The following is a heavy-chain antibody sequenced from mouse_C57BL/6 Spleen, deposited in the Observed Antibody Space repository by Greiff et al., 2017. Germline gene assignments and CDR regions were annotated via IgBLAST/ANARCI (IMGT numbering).Heavy chain of an antibody. Sequence: QVQLQQSGPELVKPGASVKISCKASGYAFSSSWMNWVKQRPGKGLEWIGRIYPGDGDTNYNGKFKGKATLTADKSSSTAYMQLINLTSGDSAVYFCARKGSYYDYDPFAYWGQETLVTVSA. D-gene: IGHD2-4*01. CDR1: GYAFSSSW. CDR3: ARKGSYYDYDPFAY. V-gene: IGHV1-82*01. J-gene: IGHJ3*01. CDR2: IYPGDGDT.